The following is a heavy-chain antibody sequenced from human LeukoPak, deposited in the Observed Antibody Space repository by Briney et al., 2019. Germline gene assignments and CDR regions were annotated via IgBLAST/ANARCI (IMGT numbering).Heavy chain of an antibody. CDR3: AGGYGFDY. CDR1: GFPFSSYW. CDR2: INGDGSRI. J-gene: IGHJ4*02. Sequence: GGSLRLSCPASGFPFSSYWMHWVRQAPGKGLVWVSRINGDGSRINYADSVKGRFTISRDNAKNTLYLQMNSLRADDTAVYYCAGGYGFDYWGQGTLVTVSS. V-gene: IGHV3-74*01. D-gene: IGHD5-12*01.